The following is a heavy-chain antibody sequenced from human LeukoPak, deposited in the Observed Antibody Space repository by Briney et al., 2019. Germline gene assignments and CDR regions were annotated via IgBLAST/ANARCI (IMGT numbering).Heavy chain of an antibody. CDR3: ARVHQLLSSGGWLDP. J-gene: IGHJ5*02. D-gene: IGHD2-2*01. Sequence: GGSLRLSCAASVFTVSNNYMNWVRQAPGKGLEWVSIIHSRGDTYYADSVKGRFTISRDNAKSSLYLQVNSLRAEDTALYHCARVHQLLSSGGWLDPWGQGTLVTVSS. CDR1: VFTVSNNY. V-gene: IGHV3-53*01. CDR2: IHSRGDT.